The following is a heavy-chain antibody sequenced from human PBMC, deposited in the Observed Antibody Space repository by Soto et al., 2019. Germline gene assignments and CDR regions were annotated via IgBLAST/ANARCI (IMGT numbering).Heavy chain of an antibody. CDR1: GYIFTSYD. V-gene: IGHV1-8*01. CDR2: MNPNNGDT. D-gene: IGHD3-16*01. Sequence: QVQLVQSGAEVKKPGASVKVSCKASGYIFTSYDICWVRQATGQGLEWVGWMNPNNGDTTYAQKFQGRVTMTSDTSLSTAFIELSSLTSEDTAVYYCARTISRNRASGGYWGQGTLVTVSS. J-gene: IGHJ4*02. CDR3: ARTISRNRASGGY.